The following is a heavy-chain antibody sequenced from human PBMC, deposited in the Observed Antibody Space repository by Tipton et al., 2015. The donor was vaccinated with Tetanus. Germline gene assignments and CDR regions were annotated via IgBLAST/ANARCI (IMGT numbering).Heavy chain of an antibody. CDR3: ARLSSSANDAHAFDI. Sequence: TLSLTCTVSGGSISSFNYYWGWVRQPPGKGLEWIGSIYYSGSTYYSPSLASRVTMSVDTSKIQFSLKVSSVTAADTAVYYCARLSSSANDAHAFDIWGQGTMVTVSS. D-gene: IGHD3-22*01. V-gene: IGHV4-39*01. CDR2: IYYSGST. J-gene: IGHJ3*02. CDR1: GGSISSFNYY.